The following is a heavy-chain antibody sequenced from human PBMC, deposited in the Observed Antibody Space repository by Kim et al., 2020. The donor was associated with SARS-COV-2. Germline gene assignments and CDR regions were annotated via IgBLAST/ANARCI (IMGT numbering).Heavy chain of an antibody. D-gene: IGHD3-3*01. J-gene: IGHJ6*03. Sequence: GGSLRLSCAASGFTVSSNYMSWVRQAPGKGLEWVSVIYSGGSTYYADSVKGRFTISRHNSKNTLYLQMNSLRAEDTAVYYCARADYDFWSGSMAGGYYYYMDVWGKGTTVTVSS. V-gene: IGHV3-53*04. CDR2: IYSGGST. CDR1: GFTVSSNY. CDR3: ARADYDFWSGSMAGGYYYYMDV.